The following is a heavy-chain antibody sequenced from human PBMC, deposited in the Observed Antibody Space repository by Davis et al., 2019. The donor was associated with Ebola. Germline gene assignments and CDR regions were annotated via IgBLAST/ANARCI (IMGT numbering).Heavy chain of an antibody. CDR1: GCTFTSYD. CDR3: ARYSSSWYSFDY. V-gene: IGHV1-8*03. D-gene: IGHD6-13*01. CDR2: MNPNSGNT. J-gene: IGHJ4*01. Sequence: ASVKVPCKASGCTFTSYDINWVRLATGQGLECMGWMNPNSGNTGYAQKFQGRVTITRNTSISTAYMELSSLRSEDTAVYYCARYSSSWYSFDYWGQGTLVTVSS.